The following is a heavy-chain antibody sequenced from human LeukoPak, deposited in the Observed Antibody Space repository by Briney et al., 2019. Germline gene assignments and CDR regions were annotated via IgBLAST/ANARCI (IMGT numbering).Heavy chain of an antibody. D-gene: IGHD3-10*01. CDR3: ARDQGAGAYFDY. CDR2: IIPIFGTA. Sequence: GASVKVSCKASGYTFTSYAISWVRQAPGQGLEWMGGIIPIFGTANYAQKFQGRVTITTDESTSTAYMELSSLRSEDTAVYYCARDQGAGAYFDYWGQGTLVTVSS. V-gene: IGHV1-69*05. J-gene: IGHJ4*02. CDR1: GYTFTSYA.